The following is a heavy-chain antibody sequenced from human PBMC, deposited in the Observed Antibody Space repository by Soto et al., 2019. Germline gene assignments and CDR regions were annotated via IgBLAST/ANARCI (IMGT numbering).Heavy chain of an antibody. CDR3: ARDPDYGDYWGYFFDS. V-gene: IGHV1-2*02. Sequence: GASVKVSCKTSGYTFAAYYIHWIRQAPGQGLEWMGWINPTSGGTVYAQNFQDRVTMTRDTSISTAYMELRRLNSDDTAVYYCARDPDYGDYWGYFFDSWGQGXQVTVPS. D-gene: IGHD4-17*01. J-gene: IGHJ4*02. CDR1: GYTFAAYY. CDR2: INPTSGGT.